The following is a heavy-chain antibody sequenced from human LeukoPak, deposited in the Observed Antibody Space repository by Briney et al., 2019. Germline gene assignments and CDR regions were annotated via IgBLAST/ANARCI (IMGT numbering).Heavy chain of an antibody. CDR1: GFTFDEYA. CDR2: IHWDGGST. Sequence: GGSLRLSCAASGFTFDEYAMHWVRQPAGRGLEWVSLIHWDGGSTYYADSVRGRFTISRDSRKNSLYLQMNGLRAEDTALYYCAKPGSRKDHYFHYMDVWGKGTTVTVSS. CDR3: AKPGSRKDHYFHYMDV. D-gene: IGHD3-10*01. J-gene: IGHJ6*03. V-gene: IGHV3-43D*03.